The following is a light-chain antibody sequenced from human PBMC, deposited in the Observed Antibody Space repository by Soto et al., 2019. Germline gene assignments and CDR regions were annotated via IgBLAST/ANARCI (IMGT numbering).Light chain of an antibody. Sequence: ASQSFSSNLAWYQQKPGQAPRLLIYGASTRATGIPARFSGSGSGTDFTLTISRLEPEDFAVYYCQLYAYPLFRFGPGTKVDIK. CDR3: QLYAYPLFR. CDR1: QSFSSN. V-gene: IGKV3-15*01. CDR2: GAS. J-gene: IGKJ3*01.